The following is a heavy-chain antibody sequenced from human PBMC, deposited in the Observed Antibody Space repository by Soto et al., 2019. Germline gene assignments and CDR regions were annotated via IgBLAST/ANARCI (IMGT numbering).Heavy chain of an antibody. V-gene: IGHV4-4*02. CDR2: SHQRGNT. J-gene: IGHJ4*02. CDR1: GCPIHHHDL. CDR3: ATRDNSRFY. Sequence: QVQPPESGPRMGKPFGTLSPTFPFPGCPIHHHDLWTWVRQPPGKGLEWSGESHQRGNTNYHSSPESRVTISVDKSKNQFSLKLSSVPVADTAVYYCATRDNSRFYWGQGTLVTVSS. D-gene: IGHD6-13*01.